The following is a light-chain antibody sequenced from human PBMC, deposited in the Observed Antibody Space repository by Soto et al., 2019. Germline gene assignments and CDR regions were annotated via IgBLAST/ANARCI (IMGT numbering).Light chain of an antibody. J-gene: IGKJ1*01. V-gene: IGKV3-15*01. CDR3: QQYNNWPQWT. CDR1: QSVSSN. CDR2: GAS. Sequence: EIVMTQSPATLSVSPGERATLSCRASQSVSSNLAWYQQKPGQAPRLLIYGASTRATGIPARFSGSGSGTDFPLPISSLQSKDFAVYYCQQYNNWPQWTFGQGTKV.